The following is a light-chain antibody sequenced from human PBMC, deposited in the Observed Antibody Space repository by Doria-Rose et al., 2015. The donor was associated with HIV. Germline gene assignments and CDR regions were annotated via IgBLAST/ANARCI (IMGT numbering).Light chain of an antibody. V-gene: IGLV2-14*03. Sequence: QSVLTQPASLSGSPGQSITISCKGTSSDLSGYNSVSWYQQYPGKAPKVIIYDVIRRPSDVSYRFSASKSGNTASLTISGLQPEDEAYYYCNSYTASGHVVFGGGTKLTAL. CDR3: NSYTASGHVV. CDR1: SSDLSGYNS. J-gene: IGLJ2*01. CDR2: DVI.